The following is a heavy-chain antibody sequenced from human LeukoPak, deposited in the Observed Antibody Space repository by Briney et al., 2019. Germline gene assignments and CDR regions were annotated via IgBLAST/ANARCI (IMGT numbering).Heavy chain of an antibody. CDR3: ARVMAPYDFWSGYYLEYFDY. J-gene: IGHJ4*02. Sequence: GGSLRLSCAPSGFTFSSYWMHWVRQAPGKGLVWVSRINSDGSSTSYADSVKGRFTISRDNAKNTLYLQMNSLRAEDTAVYYCARVMAPYDFWSGYYLEYFDYWGQGTLVTVSS. V-gene: IGHV3-74*01. D-gene: IGHD3-3*01. CDR1: GFTFSSYW. CDR2: INSDGSST.